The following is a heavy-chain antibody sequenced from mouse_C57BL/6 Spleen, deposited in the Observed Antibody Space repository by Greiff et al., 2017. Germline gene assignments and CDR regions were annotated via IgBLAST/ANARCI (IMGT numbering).Heavy chain of an antibody. CDR2: ISYDGSN. V-gene: IGHV3-6*01. CDR1: GYSITSGYY. Sequence: EVQLQQSGPGLVKPSQSLSLTCSVTGYSITSGYYWNWIRQFPGNKLEWMGYISYDGSNNYNPSLKNRISITRDTSKNQFFLKLNSVTTEDTATYYCARDNWFDYWGQGTTLTVSS. CDR3: ARDNWFDY. J-gene: IGHJ2*01. D-gene: IGHD4-1*02.